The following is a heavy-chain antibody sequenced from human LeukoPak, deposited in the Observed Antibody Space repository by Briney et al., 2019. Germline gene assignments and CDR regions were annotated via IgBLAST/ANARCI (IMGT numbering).Heavy chain of an antibody. J-gene: IGHJ4*02. CDR3: AGGALDY. CDR2: ISQDGREQ. CDR1: GFTFSDYW. Sequence: GSPRLSCAASGFTFSDYWMGWVRQAPGQGLEWVAKISQDGREQRFVGSVKGRFTISRDNGKNLLFLQMDSLRAEDTAVYYCAGGALDYWGPGTLVSVSS. V-gene: IGHV3-7*04.